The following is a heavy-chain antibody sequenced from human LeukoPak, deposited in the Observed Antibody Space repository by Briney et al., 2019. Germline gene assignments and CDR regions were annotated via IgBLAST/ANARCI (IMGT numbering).Heavy chain of an antibody. Sequence: SETLSLTCTVSGGSISSYYWSWIRQHPGKGLEWIGYIYYSGSTYYNPSLKSRVTISVDTSKNQFSLKLSSVTAADTAVYYCASQVWHYYYGMDVWGQGTTVTVSS. V-gene: IGHV4-59*06. CDR1: GGSISSYY. J-gene: IGHJ6*02. CDR3: ASQVWHYYYGMDV. CDR2: IYYSGST. D-gene: IGHD2-8*01.